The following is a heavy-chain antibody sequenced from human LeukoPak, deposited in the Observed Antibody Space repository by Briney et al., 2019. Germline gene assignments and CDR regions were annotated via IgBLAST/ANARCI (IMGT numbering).Heavy chain of an antibody. J-gene: IGHJ4*02. V-gene: IGHV3-21*06. D-gene: IGHD3-22*01. Sequence: GGSLRLSCSASGFTFSTSAMSWLRQAPGKALEWVSSINPRSNFIDYAGSVRGRFTISRDNARNSLYLQMNSLRAEDTAVYYCATSGRPQDSSGYYYYAYWGQGTLVTVSS. CDR2: INPRSNFI. CDR3: ATSGRPQDSSGYYYYAY. CDR1: GFTFSTSA.